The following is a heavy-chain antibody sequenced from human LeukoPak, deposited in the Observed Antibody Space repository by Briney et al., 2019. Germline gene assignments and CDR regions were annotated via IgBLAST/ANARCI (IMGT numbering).Heavy chain of an antibody. CDR3: ARVLRYFDWPYYYYYMDV. D-gene: IGHD3-9*01. J-gene: IGHJ6*03. CDR2: IKQDGSEK. CDR1: GFTFSSYW. Sequence: PGGSLRLSCAASGFTFSSYWMSWVRQAPGKGLEWVANIKQDGSEKYYVDSVKGRFTISRDNAKNSLYLQMNSLRAEDTAVYYCARVLRYFDWPYYYYYMDVWGKGTTVTVSS. V-gene: IGHV3-7*01.